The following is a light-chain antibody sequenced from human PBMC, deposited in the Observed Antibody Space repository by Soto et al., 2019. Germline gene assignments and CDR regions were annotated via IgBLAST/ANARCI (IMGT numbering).Light chain of an antibody. CDR2: DND. V-gene: IGLV1-51*01. CDR1: SSNIGNNY. CDR3: ATWDRSLSVVV. Sequence: QSVLTQPPSVSAAPGQKVTISCSGSSSNIGNNYVFWYQQLPGTAPKLLIYDNDKRPSGIPDRFSGSKSGTSATLGITGLQTGDEADYYCATWDRSLSVVVFGGGTKLTV. J-gene: IGLJ2*01.